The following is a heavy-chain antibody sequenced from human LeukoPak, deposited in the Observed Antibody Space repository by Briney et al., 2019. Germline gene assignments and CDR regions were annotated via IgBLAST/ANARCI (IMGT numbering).Heavy chain of an antibody. CDR2: ISSSSSYI. J-gene: IGHJ4*02. V-gene: IGHV3-21*01. D-gene: IGHD3-3*01. CDR1: GFTFSSYS. CDR3: AITIFGVAQPILYY. Sequence: GGSLRLSCAASGFTFSSYSMNWVRQAPGKGLEWVSSISSSSSYIYYADSLKGRFTISRDNAKNSLYLQMNSLRAEDTAVYYCAITIFGVAQPILYYWGQGPLATVSS.